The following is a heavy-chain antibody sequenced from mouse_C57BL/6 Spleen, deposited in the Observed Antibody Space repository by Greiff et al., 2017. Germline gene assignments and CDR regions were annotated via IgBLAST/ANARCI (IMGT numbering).Heavy chain of an antibody. V-gene: IGHV1-80*01. CDR3: ARRGQLRLPYYFDY. CDR1: GYAFSSYW. J-gene: IGHJ2*01. Sequence: QVQLQQSGAELVKPGASVKISCKASGYAFSSYWMNWVKQRPGKGLEWIEQSYPGDGDTNYNGKFKGKATLTADKSSSTAYMQLSSLTSEDSAVYFCARRGQLRLPYYFDYWGQGTTLTVSS. CDR2: SYPGDGDT. D-gene: IGHD3-2*02.